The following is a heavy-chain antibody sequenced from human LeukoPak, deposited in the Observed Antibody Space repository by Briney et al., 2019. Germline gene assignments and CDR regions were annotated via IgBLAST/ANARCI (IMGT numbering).Heavy chain of an antibody. CDR1: GDSVISGTSF. CDR2: IHHGGHT. V-gene: IGHV4-31*03. CDR3: ARYCSSTSCSFDY. J-gene: IGHJ4*02. Sequence: PSETLSLTCTVSGDSVISGTSFWGWIRQHPGKGLEWAGYIHHGGHTYDNPSLQRRVIISMDKSKNQFSLKLNSVAAADTAVYYCARYCSSTSCSFDYWGQGALVTVSS. D-gene: IGHD2-2*01.